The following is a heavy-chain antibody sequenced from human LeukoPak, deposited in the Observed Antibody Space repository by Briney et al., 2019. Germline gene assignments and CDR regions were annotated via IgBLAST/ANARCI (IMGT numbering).Heavy chain of an antibody. CDR3: ARQREVVIRKFFFDS. Sequence: GGSLRLSCAASGFTFSSYSMNWVRQAPGKGLEWVSYISSSSSTIYYADSVKGRFTISRDNAKNSLFLLMNSLRAEDTAVYYCARQREVVIRKFFFDSWGQGTLVTVSS. CDR1: GFTFSSYS. D-gene: IGHD3-22*01. CDR2: ISSSSSTI. J-gene: IGHJ4*02. V-gene: IGHV3-48*04.